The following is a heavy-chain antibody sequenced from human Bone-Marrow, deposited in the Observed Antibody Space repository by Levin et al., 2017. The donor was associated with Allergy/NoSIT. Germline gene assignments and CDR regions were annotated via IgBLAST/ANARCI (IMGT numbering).Heavy chain of an antibody. J-gene: IGHJ6*02. CDR2: ISYDGSEK. CDR1: GFNFEVSG. V-gene: IGHV3-30*03. CDR3: VRNSASTLGCKMDV. Sequence: LSLTCAASGFNFEVSGIHWVRPAPGKGLEWVSIISYDGSEKYFADSVKGRFTISRDNAKNTVSLQMNSLRNEDTALYYYVRNSASTLGCKMDVWGQGTMVTVSS. D-gene: IGHD3-10*01.